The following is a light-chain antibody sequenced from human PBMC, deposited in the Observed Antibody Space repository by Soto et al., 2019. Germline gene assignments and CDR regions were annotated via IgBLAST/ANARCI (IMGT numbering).Light chain of an antibody. CDR1: SSDIGGYNY. V-gene: IGLV2-14*03. CDR3: SAYPSSRTVV. Sequence: QSALTQPASVSGSPGQSITISCTGTSSDIGGYNYISWYQQHPGKAPTFIIYDVRNRPSGVSKRISGVRSGTTASLTISGLQAEVEADYYCSAYPSSRTVVFGGEHQLTVL. J-gene: IGLJ2*01. CDR2: DVR.